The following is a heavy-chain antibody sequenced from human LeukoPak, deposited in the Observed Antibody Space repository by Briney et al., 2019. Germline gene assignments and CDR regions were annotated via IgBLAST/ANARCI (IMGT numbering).Heavy chain of an antibody. CDR3: ARGWGYFDY. V-gene: IGHV3-48*01. Sequence: GGSLRLSCAASEFTFSSYSMNWVRQAPGKGLEWVSYITNSGNSKSYADSVKGRFTISRDNTKNSLYLQMNGLRAEDTAVYYCARGWGYFDYWGQGTLVTVSS. J-gene: IGHJ4*02. D-gene: IGHD7-27*01. CDR1: EFTFSSYS. CDR2: ITNSGNSK.